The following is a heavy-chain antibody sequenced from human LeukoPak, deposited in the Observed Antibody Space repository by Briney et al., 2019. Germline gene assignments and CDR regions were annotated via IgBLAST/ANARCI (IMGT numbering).Heavy chain of an antibody. Sequence: GESLKISCKGSGYNFCTSWIGWVRQMPEKGLEWMGIIYPGDSDTRYSPSFQGQVTISVDRSVNTAYLQWSSLKASDTAMYFCVRHLSGYGFDYRVLDSWGQGTLVTVSS. V-gene: IGHV5-51*01. CDR2: IYPGDSDT. D-gene: IGHD5-18*01. J-gene: IGHJ4*02. CDR3: VRHLSGYGFDYRVLDS. CDR1: GYNFCTSW.